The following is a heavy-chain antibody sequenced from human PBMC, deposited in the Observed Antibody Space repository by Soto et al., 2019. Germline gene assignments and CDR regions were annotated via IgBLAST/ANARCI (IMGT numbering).Heavy chain of an antibody. CDR2: IYSGGST. CDR3: ARGTMGGVPLRYWYFDL. CDR1: GFTVSSNY. Sequence: EVQLVESGGGLVQPGGSLRLSCAASGFTVSSNYMSWVRQAPGKGLEWVSVIYSGGSTYYADSVKGRFTTSRDNSKNTLYLQMNSRGAEDTAVYYCARGTMGGVPLRYWYFDLWGRGTLVTVSS. V-gene: IGHV3-66*01. J-gene: IGHJ2*01. D-gene: IGHD3-10*01.